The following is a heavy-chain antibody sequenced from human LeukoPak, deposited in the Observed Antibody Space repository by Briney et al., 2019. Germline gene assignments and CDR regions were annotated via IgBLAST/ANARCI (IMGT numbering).Heavy chain of an antibody. J-gene: IGHJ4*02. V-gene: IGHV3-11*01. CDR2: SSSSGSTI. D-gene: IGHD3/OR15-3a*01. Sequence: GGSLRLSCAASGFTLSDYYMSWIRQAPGKGLEWVSYSSSSGSTIYYADSAKGRFAISRDNAKNSLYLQMNSLRAEDTAVYYCARRRDFIDYWGQGTLVTVSS. CDR3: ARRRDFIDY. CDR1: GFTLSDYY.